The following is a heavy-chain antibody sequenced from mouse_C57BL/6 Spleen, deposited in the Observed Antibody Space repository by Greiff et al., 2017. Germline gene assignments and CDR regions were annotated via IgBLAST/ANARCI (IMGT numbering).Heavy chain of an antibody. Sequence: QVQLQQSGAELMKPGASVKLSCKATGYTFTGYRIEWVKQRPGHGLEWIGEFLPGSGSTNYNEKFKGKATFTVDTSSNTVYMQLSSLTTEDSAICYCARWSNSDGNAMDYWGQGTSVTVSS. V-gene: IGHV1-9*01. D-gene: IGHD2-5*01. CDR3: ARWSNSDGNAMDY. J-gene: IGHJ4*01. CDR2: FLPGSGST. CDR1: GYTFTGYR.